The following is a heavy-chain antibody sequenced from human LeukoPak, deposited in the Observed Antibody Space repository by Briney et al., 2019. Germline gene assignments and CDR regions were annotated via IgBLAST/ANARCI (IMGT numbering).Heavy chain of an antibody. J-gene: IGHJ4*02. CDR1: GFSFSSYW. CDR3: ASSHDSSGND. CDR2: IKYDGTHK. Sequence: GGSLRLSCVASGFSFSSYWMAWVRQAPGKGLEWVANIKYDGTHKFYADSVKGRFTISRDNAKNSLFLEMNSLRADDTAVYFCASSHDSSGNDWGQGTLVTVSS. D-gene: IGHD3-22*01. V-gene: IGHV3-7*01.